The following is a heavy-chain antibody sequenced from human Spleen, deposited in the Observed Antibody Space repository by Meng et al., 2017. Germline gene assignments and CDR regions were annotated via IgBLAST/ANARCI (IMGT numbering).Heavy chain of an antibody. CDR1: GGSFSAYY. V-gene: IGHV4-34*01. D-gene: IGHD4-11*01. J-gene: IGHJ4*02. Sequence: QVQLQQWGAGLLKSSETLSLTCVVSGGSFSAYYWSWIRQPPGKGLEWIGEINHSGSTNYNPSLESRATISVDTSQNNLSLKLSSVTAADSAVYYCARGPTTMAHDFDYWGQGTLVTVSS. CDR3: ARGPTTMAHDFDY. CDR2: INHSGST.